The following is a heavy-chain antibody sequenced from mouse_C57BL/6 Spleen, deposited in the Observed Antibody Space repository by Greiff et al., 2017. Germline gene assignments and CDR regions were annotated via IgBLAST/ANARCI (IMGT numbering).Heavy chain of an antibody. CDR2: IRSKSSNNAT. Sequence: EVKLMESGGGLVQPKGSLKLSCAASGFTFNTYAMHWVRQAPGKGLEWVARIRSKSSNNATYYADSVKDRFTISRDDSQSMLYLQMNNLKTEDTAMYYCVRDNEDDYDEGWFAYWRQGTLVTVSA. V-gene: IGHV10-3*01. CDR1: GFTFNTYA. D-gene: IGHD2-4*01. J-gene: IGHJ3*01. CDR3: VRDNEDDYDEGWFAY.